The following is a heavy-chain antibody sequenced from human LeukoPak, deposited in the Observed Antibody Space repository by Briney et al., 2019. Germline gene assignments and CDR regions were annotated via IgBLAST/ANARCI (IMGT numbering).Heavy chain of an antibody. V-gene: IGHV3-23*01. J-gene: IGHJ3*02. CDR1: GLTFSSYA. D-gene: IGHD1-26*01. CDR2: ISGSGGST. Sequence: GGSLRLSCAASGLTFSSYAMSWVRQAPGKGLEWVSAISGSGGSTYYADSVKGRFTISRDNAKNSLYLQMNSLRAEDTALYYCAKDGGSYWLDDAFDIWGQGTMVTVSS. CDR3: AKDGGSYWLDDAFDI.